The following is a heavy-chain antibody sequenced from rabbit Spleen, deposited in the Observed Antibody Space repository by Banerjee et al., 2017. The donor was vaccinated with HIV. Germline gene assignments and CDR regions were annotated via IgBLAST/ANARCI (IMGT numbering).Heavy chain of an antibody. J-gene: IGHJ4*01. D-gene: IGHD7-1*01. V-gene: IGHV1S40*01. CDR3: ARFYAGYGDFGFAAM. CDR1: GFSFSSSDY. CDR2: MYGGSTDIT. Sequence: QSLEESGGGLVQPEGSLALTCKASGFSFSSSDYICWVRQAPGKGLEWIGCMYGGSTDITYYATWAKGRFTCSKTSSTTVTLQMTSLTAADTATYFCARFYAGYGDFGFAAMWGQGTLVTVS.